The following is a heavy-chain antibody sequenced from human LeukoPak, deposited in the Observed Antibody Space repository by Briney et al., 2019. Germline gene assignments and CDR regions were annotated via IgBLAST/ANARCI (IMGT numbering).Heavy chain of an antibody. D-gene: IGHD1-26*01. Sequence: GGSLRLSCAASGFTFNNSGMNWVRQAPGKGLEWVSYISSSGTTISYAQSVKGRFTITRDNAQNSLTLHMNTLRADDTAVYYCAKDGGTHFDHWGQGTLVTVSS. CDR2: ISSSGTTI. CDR3: AKDGGTHFDH. V-gene: IGHV3-48*01. CDR1: GFTFNNSG. J-gene: IGHJ4*02.